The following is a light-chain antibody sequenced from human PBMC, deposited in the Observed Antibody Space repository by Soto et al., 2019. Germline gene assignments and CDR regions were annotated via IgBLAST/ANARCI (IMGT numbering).Light chain of an antibody. J-gene: IGKJ3*01. CDR1: QSISSY. CDR2: AAS. CDR3: QSNNNITT. V-gene: IGKV1-39*01. Sequence: TKCAFSLSASVGARVTITCRASQSISSYLHWYQQKPGQAPKLLSYAASSLPRGVPSRFRGRGSGPDFTLTISLQPPEDSATYCYQSNNNITTFGPGTKVDI.